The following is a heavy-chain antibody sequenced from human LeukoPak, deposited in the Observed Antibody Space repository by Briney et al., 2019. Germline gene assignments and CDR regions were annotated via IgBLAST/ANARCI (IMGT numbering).Heavy chain of an antibody. Sequence: SESLSLTCTVSGDSISSFYWSWIRQPPGKGLEWIGYIYYSGSTNYNPSLKSRVTISVDTSKNQFSLKLSSVTTADTAFYYCARGVIAAAGRTFDYWGQGTLVTVSS. V-gene: IGHV4-59*01. CDR1: GDSISSFY. J-gene: IGHJ4*02. CDR3: ARGVIAAAGRTFDY. CDR2: IYYSGST. D-gene: IGHD6-13*01.